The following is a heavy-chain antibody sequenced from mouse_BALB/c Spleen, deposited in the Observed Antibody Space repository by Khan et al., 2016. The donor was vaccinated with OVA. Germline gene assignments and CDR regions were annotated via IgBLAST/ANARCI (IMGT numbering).Heavy chain of an antibody. Sequence: QVQLKESGPGLVAPSQSLSITCTISGFSLTNYGVHWVRQPPGKGLEWLVVIWSDGSTTYNSALNSRLTISKDNSKSQVFLKMNSLQTDDTAMYCCARQPYYHYNIMDYWGQGTSVTVSS. D-gene: IGHD2-10*01. CDR3: ARQPYYHYNIMDY. CDR1: GFSLTNYG. CDR2: IWSDGST. J-gene: IGHJ4*01. V-gene: IGHV2-6-1*01.